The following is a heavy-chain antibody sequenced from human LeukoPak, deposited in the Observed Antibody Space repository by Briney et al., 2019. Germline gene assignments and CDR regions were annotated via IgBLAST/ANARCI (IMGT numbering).Heavy chain of an antibody. CDR1: GGTFSSYA. CDR2: IIPILGIA. CDR3: ASRGFDYYYGMDV. J-gene: IGHJ6*02. V-gene: IGHV1-69*04. D-gene: IGHD3-10*01. Sequence: SVKVSCKASGGTFSSYAISRVRQAPGQGLEWMGRIIPILGIANYAQKFQGRVTITADKSTSTAYMELSSLRSEDTAVYYCASRGFDYYYGMDVWGQGTTVTVSS.